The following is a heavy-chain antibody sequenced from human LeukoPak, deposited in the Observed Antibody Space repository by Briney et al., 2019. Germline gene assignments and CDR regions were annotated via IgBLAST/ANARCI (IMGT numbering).Heavy chain of an antibody. D-gene: IGHD3/OR15-3a*01. CDR3: ARQTGSGLFILP. Sequence: PSETLSLTCTVSGVSTSSSNSYWGWIRQPPGKGLEWIGSIYYSGNTYYNASLKSQVSISIDTSKNQFSLRLTSVTAADTAVYYCARQTGSGLFILPGGQGTLVTVSS. CDR1: GVSTSSSNSY. V-gene: IGHV4-39*01. CDR2: IYYSGNT. J-gene: IGHJ4*02.